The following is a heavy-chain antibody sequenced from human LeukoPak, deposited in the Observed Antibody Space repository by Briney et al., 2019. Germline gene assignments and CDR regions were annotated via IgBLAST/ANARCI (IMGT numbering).Heavy chain of an antibody. V-gene: IGHV1-69*05. J-gene: IGHJ5*02. CDR2: IIPILGTA. Sequence: SVKVSCKASGGTFSSYAISWVRQAPGQGLEWMGGIIPILGTANYAQKFQGRVTITTDESTSTAYMELSSLRSEDTAVYYCARASPYFYCSGGSCYFHPWGQGTLVTVSS. CDR1: GGTFSSYA. CDR3: ARASPYFYCSGGSCYFHP. D-gene: IGHD2-15*01.